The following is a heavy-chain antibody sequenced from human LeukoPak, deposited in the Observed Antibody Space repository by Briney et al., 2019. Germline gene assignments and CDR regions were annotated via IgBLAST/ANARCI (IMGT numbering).Heavy chain of an antibody. CDR2: IYTSGST. J-gene: IGHJ4*02. CDR1: GGSISSGSYY. Sequence: SETLSLTCTVSGGSISSGSYYWSWIRQPAGKGLEWIGRIYTSGSTNYNPSLKSRVTISVDTSKNQFSLKLSSVTAADTAVYYCARWGKKGFDYWGQGTLVTVSS. V-gene: IGHV4-61*02. CDR3: ARWGKKGFDY. D-gene: IGHD1-26*01.